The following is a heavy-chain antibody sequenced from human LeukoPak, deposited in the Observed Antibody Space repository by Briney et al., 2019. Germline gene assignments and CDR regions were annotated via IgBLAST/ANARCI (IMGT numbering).Heavy chain of an antibody. D-gene: IGHD4-17*01. CDR2: ISSGSRAI. V-gene: IGHV3-48*01. CDR1: GFTFSTYS. J-gene: IGHJ4*02. Sequence: GGSLRLSCAASGFTFSTYSMNWVRQAPGKGLEWVSYISSGSRAIYYADSVKGRFTVSRDNAKTSLYLQMNSLRAEDTAVYYCARTENGDYDYWGQGTLVTVSS. CDR3: ARTENGDYDY.